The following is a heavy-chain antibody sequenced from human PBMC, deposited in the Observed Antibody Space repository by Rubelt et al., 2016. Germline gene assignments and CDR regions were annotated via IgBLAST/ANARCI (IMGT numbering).Heavy chain of an antibody. J-gene: IGHJ3*02. CDR2: IIPIFGTA. V-gene: IGHV1-69*06. CDR1: GGTFSSYA. CDR3: AREMHYYGSGLSNAFDI. D-gene: IGHD3-10*01. Sequence: QVQLVQSGAEVKKPGSSVKVSCKASGGTFSSYAISWVRQAPGQGLEWMGGIIPIFGTANYAQKFQGRVTITADKSTSTAYMELSSLRSEDTAVYYCAREMHYYGSGLSNAFDIWGQGTMVTVSS.